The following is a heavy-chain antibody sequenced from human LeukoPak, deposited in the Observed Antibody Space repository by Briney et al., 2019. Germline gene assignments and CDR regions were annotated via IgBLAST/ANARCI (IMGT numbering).Heavy chain of an antibody. D-gene: IGHD6-19*01. CDR2: ISSGASTM. J-gene: IGHJ4*02. CDR3: ALLAVASDFDY. V-gene: IGHV3-48*03. CDR1: GLMFRSFE. Sequence: GGSLRLSCAASGLMFRSFEMYWVRQAPGKGLEWVAYISSGASTMYYADSVKGRFTISRDDAKNSLFLQMNSLRAEDTAIYYCALLAVASDFDYWGQGTLVTVSS.